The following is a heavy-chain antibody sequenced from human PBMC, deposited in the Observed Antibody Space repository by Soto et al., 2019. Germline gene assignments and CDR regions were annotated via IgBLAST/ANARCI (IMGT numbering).Heavy chain of an antibody. CDR2: INSGSGHT. J-gene: IGHJ2*01. D-gene: IGHD6-19*01. Sequence: ASVKVSCKASGYTFTNSGIHWVCQAHGQRLEWRGWINSGSGHTKYSQKLQGRVTINRDTSASTAYTELSSLRSEDTAPYYSARSGYSSLWYLWYYDFWLRGPLANVSS. CDR3: ARSGYSSLWYLWYYDF. CDR1: GYTFTNSG. V-gene: IGHV1-3*01.